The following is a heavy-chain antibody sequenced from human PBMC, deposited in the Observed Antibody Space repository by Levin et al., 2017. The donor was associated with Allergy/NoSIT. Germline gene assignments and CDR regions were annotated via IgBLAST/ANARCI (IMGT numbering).Heavy chain of an antibody. CDR3: VRHRIQWGYDPEY. D-gene: IGHD5-12*01. J-gene: IGHJ4*02. V-gene: IGHV5-51*01. Sequence: PLASVKVSCKASGYSFTNYWIGWVRQIPGKGLEWMGLVYPGNSNTKYSPSFQGQVTISADKSISTAYLQWSSLEASDTAMYYCVRHRIQWGYDPEYWGLGTLVTVSS. CDR2: VYPGNSNT. CDR1: GYSFTNYW.